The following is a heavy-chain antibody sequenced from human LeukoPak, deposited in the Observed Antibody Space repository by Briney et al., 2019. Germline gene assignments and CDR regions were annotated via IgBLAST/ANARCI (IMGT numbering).Heavy chain of an antibody. D-gene: IGHD3-9*01. CDR2: MNPNSGNT. V-gene: IGHV1-8*01. CDR3: ARGRHYYDILTGYTRYYYYGMDV. Sequence: ASVKVSCKASGYTFTSYDINWVRQATGQGLEWMGWMNPNSGNTGYAQKFQGRVTMTRNTSISTAYTELSSLRSEDTAVYYCARGRHYYDILTGYTRYYYYGMDVWGQGTTVTVSS. CDR1: GYTFTSYD. J-gene: IGHJ6*02.